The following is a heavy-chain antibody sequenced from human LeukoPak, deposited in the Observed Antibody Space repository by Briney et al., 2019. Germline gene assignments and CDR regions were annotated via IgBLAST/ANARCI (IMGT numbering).Heavy chain of an antibody. CDR3: ARDHSENYLEY. V-gene: IGHV3-7*01. J-gene: IGHJ4*02. CDR2: IKRDGSEQ. D-gene: IGHD5-18*01. Sequence: GGSLRLSCEASGLIFSSHAMSWVRQAPGKGLEWVANIKRDGSEQWYVDSVKGRFIISRDNAKNSVYLQMNSLRADDTAIYYCARDHSENYLEYWGQGTLVTVSS. CDR1: GLIFSSHA.